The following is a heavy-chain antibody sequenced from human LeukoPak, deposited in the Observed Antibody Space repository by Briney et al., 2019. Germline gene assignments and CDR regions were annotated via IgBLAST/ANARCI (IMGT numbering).Heavy chain of an antibody. CDR2: ISNDGSST. J-gene: IGHJ4*02. V-gene: IGHV3-74*01. Sequence: GGSLRLSCAASGFTFSSYWMHWVRQAPGKGLVWVSRISNDGSSTDYADSVKGRFTISRGNAKNTLYLQMHSLRAEDTALYYCSYQRGGQVYWGQGTLVTVSS. CDR3: SYQRGGQVY. CDR1: GFTFSSYW. D-gene: IGHD2-2*01.